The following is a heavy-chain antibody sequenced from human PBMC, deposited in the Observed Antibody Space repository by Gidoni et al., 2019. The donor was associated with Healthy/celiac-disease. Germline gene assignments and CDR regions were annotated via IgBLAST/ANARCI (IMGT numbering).Heavy chain of an antibody. J-gene: IGHJ5*02. D-gene: IGHD3-9*01. V-gene: IGHV4-39*01. CDR3: ARHTYYDNYNWFDP. Sequence: QLQLQESGPGLAKPSETLSLTCTVSGGSISSSSYYWGWIRQPPGKGLEWIGSIYYSGSTYYNPSLKSRVTISVDTSKNQFSLKLSSVTAADTAVYYCARHTYYDNYNWFDPWGQGTLVTVSS. CDR2: IYYSGST. CDR1: GGSISSSSYY.